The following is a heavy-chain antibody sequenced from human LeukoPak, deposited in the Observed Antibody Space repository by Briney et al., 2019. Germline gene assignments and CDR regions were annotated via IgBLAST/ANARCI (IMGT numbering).Heavy chain of an antibody. CDR3: ATGPDDISTGYHIFYFDY. Sequence: GASVKVSCKVSGGTLNKLSIHWVRQAPGKGLEWMGGFDPEDGETLYAENFQGRVTMTEDTFAETAYMELSSLRSEDTALYFCATGPDDISTGYHIFYFDYWGQGTLLTVSS. V-gene: IGHV1-24*01. CDR1: GGTLNKLS. D-gene: IGHD2-15*01. CDR2: FDPEDGET. J-gene: IGHJ4*02.